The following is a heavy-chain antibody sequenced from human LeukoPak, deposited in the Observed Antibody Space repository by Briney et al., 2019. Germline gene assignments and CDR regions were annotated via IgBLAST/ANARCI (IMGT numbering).Heavy chain of an antibody. D-gene: IGHD6-6*01. CDR1: GFTFSSYA. V-gene: IGHV3-23*01. CDR2: VSDSGGAT. J-gene: IGHJ4*02. Sequence: GGSLRLSCAASGFTFSSYAMSWVRQAPGKGLEWVSAVSDSGGATWYAESVKGRLTISRDSSKNTLYLQMNSLRTEDTAIYYCAKGVDYSSASHFDYWGQGTLVTVSS. CDR3: AKGVDYSSASHFDY.